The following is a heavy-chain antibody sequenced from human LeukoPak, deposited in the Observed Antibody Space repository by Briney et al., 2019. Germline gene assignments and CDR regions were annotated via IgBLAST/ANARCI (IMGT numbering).Heavy chain of an antibody. J-gene: IGHJ5*02. CDR1: GGSISSGSYY. V-gene: IGHV4-61*02. Sequence: SETLSLTCTVSGGSISSGSYYWSWIRQPAGKGLEWIGRIYTSGSTNYNPSLKSRVTISVDTSKNQFSLKLSSVTAADTAVYYCARDTSYNWNDVSWFDPWGQGTLVTVSS. CDR3: ARDTSYNWNDVSWFDP. CDR2: IYTSGST. D-gene: IGHD1-20*01.